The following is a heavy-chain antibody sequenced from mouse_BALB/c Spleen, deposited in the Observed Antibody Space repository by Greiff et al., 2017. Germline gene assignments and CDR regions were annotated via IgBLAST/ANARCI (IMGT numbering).Heavy chain of an antibody. Sequence: EVQLHQSGPELVKPGASVKMSCKASGYTFTSYVMHWVKQKPGQGLEWIGYINPYNDGTKYNEKFKGKATLTSDKSSSTAYMELSSLTSEDSAVYYCARGVYYGSSYFDYWGQGTTLTVSS. CDR1: GYTFTSYV. V-gene: IGHV1-14*01. CDR2: INPYNDGT. CDR3: ARGVYYGSSYFDY. D-gene: IGHD1-1*01. J-gene: IGHJ2*01.